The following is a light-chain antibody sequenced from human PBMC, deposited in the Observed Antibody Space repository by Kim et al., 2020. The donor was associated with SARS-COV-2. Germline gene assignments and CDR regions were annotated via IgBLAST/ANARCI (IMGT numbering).Light chain of an antibody. J-gene: IGLJ3*02. Sequence: GKTVTTPCTREPGSIDPNYVQWYQQRPGSAPTTVISEYNQRPSGVPDRFSVSIDTSSNSASLIISRLETEDEADYFCQSFDNNIWVFGGGTQLTVL. CDR1: PGSIDPNY. CDR3: QSFDNNIWV. V-gene: IGLV6-57*03. CDR2: EYN.